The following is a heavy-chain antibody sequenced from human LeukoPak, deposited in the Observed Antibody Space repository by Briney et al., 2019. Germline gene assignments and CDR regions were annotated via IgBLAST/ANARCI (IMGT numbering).Heavy chain of an antibody. Sequence: GGSLRLSCAASGFTFSSYAMSWVRQAPGKGLDWVSAISGSGGSTYYADSVKGRFTISRDNSKNTLYLQMNSLRAEDTAVYYCAKTRDYYGSGNHYFDYWGQGTLVTVSS. D-gene: IGHD3-10*01. V-gene: IGHV3-23*01. CDR3: AKTRDYYGSGNHYFDY. J-gene: IGHJ4*02. CDR1: GFTFSSYA. CDR2: ISGSGGST.